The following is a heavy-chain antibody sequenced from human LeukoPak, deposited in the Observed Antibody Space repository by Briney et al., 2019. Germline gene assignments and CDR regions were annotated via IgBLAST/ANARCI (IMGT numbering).Heavy chain of an antibody. J-gene: IGHJ4*02. CDR2: IYSGGTT. D-gene: IGHD5-18*01. CDR1: GFTFSSYT. Sequence: PGGSPRLSCAASGFTFSSYTMNWVRQAPGKGLEWVSLIYSGGTTYYADSVKGRFTISRDNSENTLYLQMNSLRAEDTAVYYCARGQKYRSGYTVTELGSGYFDYWGQGPLVTVSS. V-gene: IGHV3-53*01. CDR3: ARGQKYRSGYTVTELGSGYFDY.